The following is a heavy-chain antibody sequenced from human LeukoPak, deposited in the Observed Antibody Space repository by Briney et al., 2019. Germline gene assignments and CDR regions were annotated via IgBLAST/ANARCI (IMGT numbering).Heavy chain of an antibody. CDR1: GFTFNNYA. CDR2: ISGSGGST. J-gene: IGHJ5*02. D-gene: IGHD3-22*01. Sequence: GGSLRLSCAASGFTFNNYAMSWVRQAPGKGLEWVSAISGSGGSTYYADSVKGRFTISRDNSKNTLYLQMNSLRAEDTAVYYCAKDSYIGFEVITRNWFDPWGQGTLVTVSS. CDR3: AKDSYIGFEVITRNWFDP. V-gene: IGHV3-23*01.